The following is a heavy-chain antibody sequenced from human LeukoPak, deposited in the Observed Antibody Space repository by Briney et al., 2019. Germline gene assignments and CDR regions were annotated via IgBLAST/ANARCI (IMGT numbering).Heavy chain of an antibody. Sequence: GGSLRLSCAASGFTFNTYWMSWVRQAPGRGLEWVANIKEDGSEKYYVDSVKGRFTISRDNAKNSLFLQMSSLRAEDTAMYFCARDRSMSSGGLDAWGQGTTVTVSS. CDR1: GFTFNTYW. J-gene: IGHJ6*02. CDR3: ARDRSMSSGGLDA. CDR2: IKEDGSEK. D-gene: IGHD2-2*01. V-gene: IGHV3-7*05.